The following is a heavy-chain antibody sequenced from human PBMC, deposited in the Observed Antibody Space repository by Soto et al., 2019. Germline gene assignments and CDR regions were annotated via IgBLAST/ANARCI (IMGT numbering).Heavy chain of an antibody. Sequence: PSETLSLTCAVYGGSFSGYYWSWIRQPPGKGLEWIGEINHSGSTNYNPSLKSRVTISVDTSKNQFSLKLSSVTAADTAVYYCARGRGAAAGLNNYYYYYGMDVWGQGTTVTVSS. D-gene: IGHD6-13*01. CDR1: GGSFSGYY. J-gene: IGHJ6*02. CDR2: INHSGST. V-gene: IGHV4-34*01. CDR3: ARGRGAAAGLNNYYYYYGMDV.